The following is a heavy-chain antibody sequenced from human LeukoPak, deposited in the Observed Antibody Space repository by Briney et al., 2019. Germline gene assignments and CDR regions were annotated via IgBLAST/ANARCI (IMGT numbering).Heavy chain of an antibody. D-gene: IGHD4/OR15-4a*01. CDR3: AREGEDGADFDY. CDR2: IYTSGST. CDR1: GDSISSYY. J-gene: IGHJ4*02. V-gene: IGHV4-4*07. Sequence: SETLSLTCTVSGDSISSYYWSWIRQPAGKGLEWIGRIYTSGSTNFSPSLNSRVSMSVDTSKNQFSLKLSSVTAADTAVYYCAREGEDGADFDYWGQGTLVTVSS.